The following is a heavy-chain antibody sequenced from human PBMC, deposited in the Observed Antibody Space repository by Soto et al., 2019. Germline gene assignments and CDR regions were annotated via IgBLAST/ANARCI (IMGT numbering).Heavy chain of an antibody. CDR3: AKDTPLAQQQLVLGY. CDR1: GFTFSSYG. CDR2: ISYDGSNK. D-gene: IGHD6-13*01. Sequence: PGGSLRLSCAASGFTFSSYGMHWVRQAPGKGLEWVAVISYDGSNKYYADSVKGRFTISRDNSKNTLYLQMNSLRAEDTAVYYCAKDTPLAQQQLVLGYWGQGTLVTVSS. J-gene: IGHJ4*02. V-gene: IGHV3-30*18.